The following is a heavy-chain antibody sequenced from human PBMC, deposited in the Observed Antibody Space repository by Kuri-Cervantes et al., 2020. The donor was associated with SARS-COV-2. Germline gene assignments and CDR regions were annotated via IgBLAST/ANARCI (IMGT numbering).Heavy chain of an antibody. Sequence: SETLSLTCTVSGGSINNYYWSWVRQPPGKGLEWVGYVYYSGSTDYNPSLKSRVTISVDRSKRQFSLKLSSVTAADSAVYYCARVFFLCDGDCYSRNYFYYMDVWGKGTTVTVSS. CDR3: ARVFFLCDGDCYSRNYFYYMDV. CDR1: GGSINNYY. J-gene: IGHJ6*03. CDR2: VYYSGST. V-gene: IGHV4-59*01. D-gene: IGHD2-21*02.